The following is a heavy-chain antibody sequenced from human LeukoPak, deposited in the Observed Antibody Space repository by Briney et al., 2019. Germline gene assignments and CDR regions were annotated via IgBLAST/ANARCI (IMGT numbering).Heavy chain of an antibody. J-gene: IGHJ5*02. CDR3: ARSGGPGTYHQLRYNWFDP. CDR1: GFTLSDYH. CDR2: ITTISDYI. D-gene: IGHD3-10*01. Sequence: GGSLRLSCVASGFTLSDYHMNWVRDAPGLGLEGLSSITTISDYIYYAGAVRGRFTISRDNAKNSLYLQMNSLRGEHTAVYYCARSGGPGTYHQLRYNWFDPWGQGTLVSVSS. V-gene: IGHV3-21*01.